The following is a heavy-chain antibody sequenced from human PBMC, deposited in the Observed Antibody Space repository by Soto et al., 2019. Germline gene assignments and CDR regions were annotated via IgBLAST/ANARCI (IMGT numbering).Heavy chain of an antibody. CDR1: GFTFSDYD. CDR3: ASYDFWSGYYDY. D-gene: IGHD3-3*01. V-gene: IGHV3-11*06. J-gene: IGHJ4*02. Sequence: GGSLRLSCAASGFTFSDYDMSWIRQAPGKGLEWVSYISSSSSKTNYADSVKGRFTISRDNAKNSLYLQMNSLRAEDTAVYYCASYDFWSGYYDYWGQGTLVTVSS. CDR2: ISSSSSKT.